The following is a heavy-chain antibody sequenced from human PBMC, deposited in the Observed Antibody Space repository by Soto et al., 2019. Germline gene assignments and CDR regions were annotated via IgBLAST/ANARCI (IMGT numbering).Heavy chain of an antibody. CDR1: GFTFDDYA. J-gene: IGHJ3*02. V-gene: IGHV3-9*01. CDR2: IRWNSGDI. Sequence: EVQLVESGGGLVQPGRSLRLSCAASGFTFDDYAMHWVRQAPGKGLEWVSGIRWNSGDIGYADSVKGRLTISRDNSKNSLYLQMNSLRAEDTALYYCAKDKYSSGGTLGAFDIWGQGTMVTVSS. D-gene: IGHD6-19*01. CDR3: AKDKYSSGGTLGAFDI.